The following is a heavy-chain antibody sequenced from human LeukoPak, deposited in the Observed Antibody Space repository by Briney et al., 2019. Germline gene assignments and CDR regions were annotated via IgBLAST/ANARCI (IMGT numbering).Heavy chain of an antibody. V-gene: IGHV4-30-4*01. CDR1: GGSITNNNYY. Sequence: SETLSLTCTVSGGSITNNNYYWCWIRQHPGKGLEWIGSIYYSGSTNYNPSLQGRVTISLDTSRNQFSLKLSSVTAADTAVYYCASGDNDPLFDYWGQGTLVTVSS. J-gene: IGHJ4*02. CDR2: IYYSGST. D-gene: IGHD1-1*01. CDR3: ASGDNDPLFDY.